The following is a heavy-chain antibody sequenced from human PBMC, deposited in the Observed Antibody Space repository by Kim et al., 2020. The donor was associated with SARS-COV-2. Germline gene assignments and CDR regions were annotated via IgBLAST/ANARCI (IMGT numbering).Heavy chain of an antibody. CDR1: GYTFTGYY. D-gene: IGHD6-6*01. V-gene: IGHV1-2*06. CDR3: ARDSLGSSSLFGRYNWFDP. J-gene: IGHJ5*02. CDR2: INPNSGGT. Sequence: ASVKVSCKASGYTFTGYYMHWVRQAPGQGLEWMGRINPNSGGTNYAQKFQGRVTMTRDTSISTAYMELSRLRSDDTAVYYCARDSLGSSSLFGRYNWFDPWGQGTLVTVSS.